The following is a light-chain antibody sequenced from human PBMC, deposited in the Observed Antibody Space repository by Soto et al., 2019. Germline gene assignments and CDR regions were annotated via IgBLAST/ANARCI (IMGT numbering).Light chain of an antibody. CDR3: QQYGSSPPIT. V-gene: IGKV3-20*01. CDR1: QSVSNY. CDR2: DAS. J-gene: IGKJ5*01. Sequence: EIVLTQSPATLSLSPGERATLSCRASQSVSNYLAWYQQKPGQAPRLLIYDASNRTTGIPDRFSGGGSGTDFTLTISRLEPEDFAVYYCQQYGSSPPITFGQGTRLEIK.